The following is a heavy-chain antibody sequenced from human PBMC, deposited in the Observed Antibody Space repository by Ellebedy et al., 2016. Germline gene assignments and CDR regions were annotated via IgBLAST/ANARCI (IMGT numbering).Heavy chain of an antibody. CDR2: IKQDGSEK. D-gene: IGHD4-17*01. Sequence: GESLKISCAASGFTFSSYWMSWVRQAPGKGLEWVANIKQDGSEKYYVDSVKGRFTISRDNPKNTLYLQMNSLRAEDTAVYYCAKDRDDDGDYVFDSWGQGTLVTVSS. V-gene: IGHV3-7*03. J-gene: IGHJ4*02. CDR3: AKDRDDDGDYVFDS. CDR1: GFTFSSYW.